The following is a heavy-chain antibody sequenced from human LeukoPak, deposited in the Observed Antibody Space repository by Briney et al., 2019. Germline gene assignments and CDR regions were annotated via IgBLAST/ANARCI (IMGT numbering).Heavy chain of an antibody. CDR3: ARETGPYYYDSSGYYYVAGWFDP. D-gene: IGHD3-22*01. CDR1: GFTFNSYW. V-gene: IGHV3-7*01. Sequence: GGSLRLSCAASGFTFNSYWMSWVRQAPGKGLEWVANIKQDGSEKYYVDSVKGRFTISRDNAKNSLYLQMNSLRAEDTAVYYCARETGPYYYDSSGYYYVAGWFDPWGQGTLVTVSS. J-gene: IGHJ5*02. CDR2: IKQDGSEK.